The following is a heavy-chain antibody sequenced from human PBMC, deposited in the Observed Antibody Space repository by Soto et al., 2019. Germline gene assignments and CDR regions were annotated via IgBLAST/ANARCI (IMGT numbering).Heavy chain of an antibody. V-gene: IGHV4-59*12. CDR2: IYYSGST. Sequence: SETLSLTCTVSGGSISSYYWSWIRQPPGKGLEWIGYIYYSGSTNYNPSLKSRATISVDTSKNQFSLKLTSVTAEDTAVYYCASSSFLRSGDLFHGLDVWGQGTTVTVSS. J-gene: IGHJ6*02. CDR3: ASSSFLRSGDLFHGLDV. D-gene: IGHD3-10*01. CDR1: GGSISSYY.